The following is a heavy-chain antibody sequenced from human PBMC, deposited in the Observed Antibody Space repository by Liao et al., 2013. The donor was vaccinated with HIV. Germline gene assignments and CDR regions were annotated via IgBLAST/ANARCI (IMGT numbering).Heavy chain of an antibody. D-gene: IGHD4-11*01. CDR2: IYSTGST. CDR3: ARESRLPPYWYFDL. V-gene: IGHV4-61*02. Sequence: QVQLQESGPGLVKPSQTLSLTCTVSGGSISSGSYYWSWIRQPAGKGLEWIGRIYSTGSTSYSPSLKSRVTMSVDTSKNQFSLKLSSLTAADTAVYYCARESRLPPYWYFDLWGRWHPGHCLL. J-gene: IGHJ2*01. CDR1: GGSISSGSYY.